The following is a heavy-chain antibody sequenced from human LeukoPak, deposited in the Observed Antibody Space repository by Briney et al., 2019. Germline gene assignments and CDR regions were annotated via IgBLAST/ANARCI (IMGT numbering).Heavy chain of an antibody. CDR1: GFTFTNYR. Sequence: GGSLRLSCAASGFTFTNYRMTWVRQAPGKGLEWVSSISSTSGYIFYADSVQGRFTISRDNAKSSLYLQMNSLRAEDTAVYYCARENGDYADAFDIWGQGAMVTVSS. J-gene: IGHJ3*02. D-gene: IGHD4-17*01. V-gene: IGHV3-21*01. CDR2: ISSTSGYI. CDR3: ARENGDYADAFDI.